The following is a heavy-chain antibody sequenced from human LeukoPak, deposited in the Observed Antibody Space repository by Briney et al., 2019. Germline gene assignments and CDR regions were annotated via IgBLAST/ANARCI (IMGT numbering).Heavy chain of an antibody. J-gene: IGHJ4*02. CDR3: ARGGGVLSSSSSY. CDR2: INPNSGGT. V-gene: IGHV1-2*02. D-gene: IGHD6-6*01. Sequence: GSSVKVSCKVSGYTFIDYYMHWVRQARGQGLEWMGWINPNSGGTKFAQKFQGRVTMTRDTSISTAYMELSRLRSDDTAVYYCARGGGVLSSSSSYWGQGTLVTVSS. CDR1: GYTFIDYY.